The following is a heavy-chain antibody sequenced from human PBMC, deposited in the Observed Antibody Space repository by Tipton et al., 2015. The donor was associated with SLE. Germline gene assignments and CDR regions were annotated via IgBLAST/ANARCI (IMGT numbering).Heavy chain of an antibody. CDR3: ARVDSSSWYGWFDP. Sequence: SLRLSCAASGFTFSSSWMSWVRQAPGKGLEWVSYISSSGSTIYYADSVKGRFTISRDNAKNSLYLQMNSLRAEDMAVYYCARVDSSSWYGWFDPWGQGTLVIVSS. V-gene: IGHV3-48*03. D-gene: IGHD6-13*01. J-gene: IGHJ5*02. CDR2: ISSSGSTI. CDR1: GFTFSSSW.